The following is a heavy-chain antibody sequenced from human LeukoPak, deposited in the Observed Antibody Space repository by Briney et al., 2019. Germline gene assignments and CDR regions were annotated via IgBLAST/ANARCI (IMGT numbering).Heavy chain of an antibody. J-gene: IGHJ4*02. CDR3: AKDRGSYADY. V-gene: IGHV3-23*01. CDR2: ISGSAGST. Sequence: PGGSLRLSCAASGFTFSSYAMSWVRQAPGKGLEWVSVISGSAGSTYYADSVKGRFTISRDNSKNTLYLQMNSLRAEDTAIYYCAKDRGSYADYWGQGTLVTVSS. CDR1: GFTFSSYA. D-gene: IGHD3-16*01.